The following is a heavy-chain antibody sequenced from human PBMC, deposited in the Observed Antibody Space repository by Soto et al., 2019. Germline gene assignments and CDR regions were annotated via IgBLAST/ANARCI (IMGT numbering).Heavy chain of an antibody. CDR1: GFTVSRSY. V-gene: IGHV3-53*01. CDR2: IYSAGDT. CDR3: ARLSAYDSSGYYRGYFDY. Sequence: GGSLRLSCLASGFTVSRSYMSWVRQVPGKGLEWVSIIYSAGDTYYADSVKGRFSISRDNSKNTLYLQMHSLGAEDTAVFYCARLSAYDSSGYYRGYFDYWGQGALVTVSS. D-gene: IGHD3-22*01. J-gene: IGHJ4*02.